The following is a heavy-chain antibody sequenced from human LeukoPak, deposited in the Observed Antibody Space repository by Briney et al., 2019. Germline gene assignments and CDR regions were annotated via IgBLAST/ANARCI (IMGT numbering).Heavy chain of an antibody. CDR3: AKDRGNNYGLGVS. Sequence: GGSLRLSCAASGFSLTSYAMSWVRQAPGKGLEWVSAISGSGGSTYYADAVKGRFTISRDNSKSTLYLQVSSLRAEDTAVYYCAKDRGNNYGLGVSWGQGTLVTVSS. V-gene: IGHV3-23*01. D-gene: IGHD5-18*01. J-gene: IGHJ5*02. CDR2: ISGSGGST. CDR1: GFSLTSYA.